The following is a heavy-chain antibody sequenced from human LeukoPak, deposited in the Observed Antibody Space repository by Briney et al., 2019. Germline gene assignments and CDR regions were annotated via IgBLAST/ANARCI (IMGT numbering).Heavy chain of an antibody. D-gene: IGHD3-3*01. CDR3: ARGSVFGVVIITH. CDR2: IIPILGIA. CDR1: GGTFSSYA. J-gene: IGHJ4*02. V-gene: IGHV1-69*04. Sequence: SVKVSCKASGGTFSSYAISWVRQAPGQGLEWMGRIIPILGIANYAQKFQGRVTITADKSTSTAYMELSSLRSEDTAVYYCARGSVFGVVIITHWGQGTLVTVSS.